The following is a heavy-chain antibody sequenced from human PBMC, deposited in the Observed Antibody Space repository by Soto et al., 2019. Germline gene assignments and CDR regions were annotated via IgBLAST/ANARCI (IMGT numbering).Heavy chain of an antibody. V-gene: IGHV1-8*01. CDR3: ARAEPYSTSSPLDY. CDR2: MNPNSGNT. CDR1: GYTFTNYN. D-gene: IGHD6-6*01. J-gene: IGHJ4*02. Sequence: QVQLVQSGAEVKKPGASVKVSCKTSGYTFTNYNINWVRQATGQGLEWMGWMNPNSGNTGYAQKCQGRVTNTWNTSITTAYMELSSLRSGDTAVYYCARAEPYSTSSPLDYWGQGTLVTVSS.